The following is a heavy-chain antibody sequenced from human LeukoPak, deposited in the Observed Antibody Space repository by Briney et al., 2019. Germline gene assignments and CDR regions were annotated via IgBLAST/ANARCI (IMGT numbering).Heavy chain of an antibody. CDR2: INAGNGNT. J-gene: IGHJ4*02. CDR3: ARDWRDALDY. Sequence: GASVKVSCKASGYTFTSYAMHWVRQAPGQRLEWMGWINAGNGNTKYSQKFQGRVTITADESTSTAYMELSSLRSEDTAVYYCARDWRDALDYWGQGTLVTVSS. D-gene: IGHD5-24*01. V-gene: IGHV1-3*01. CDR1: GYTFTSYA.